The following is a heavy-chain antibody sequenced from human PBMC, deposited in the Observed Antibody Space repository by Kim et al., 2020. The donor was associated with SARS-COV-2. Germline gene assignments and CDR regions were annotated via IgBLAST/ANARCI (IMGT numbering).Heavy chain of an antibody. Sequence: SETLSLTCAVYGGSFSGYYWSWIRQPPGKGLEWIGEINHSGSTNYNPSLKSRVTISVDTSKNQFSLKLSTVTAADTAVYYCARSARTYYDILWYMDVWGKGTTVTVSS. J-gene: IGHJ6*03. V-gene: IGHV4-34*01. CDR1: GGSFSGYY. D-gene: IGHD3-9*01. CDR2: INHSGST. CDR3: ARSARTYYDILWYMDV.